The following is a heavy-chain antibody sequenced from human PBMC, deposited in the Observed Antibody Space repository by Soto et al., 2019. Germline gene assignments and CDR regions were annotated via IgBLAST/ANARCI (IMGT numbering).Heavy chain of an antibody. CDR1: GFSFSSYW. CDR2: IKQDGSEK. J-gene: IGHJ3*01. V-gene: IGHV3-7*04. D-gene: IGHD3-22*01. Sequence: PGGSLRLSCAASGFSFSSYWMSWVRQAPGKGLEWVANIKQDGSEKYYVDSVKGRFTISRDNAKMSLYLQMNSLRAEDTAVYYCARGDYHDTSGPFSDAFDVWGQGTMVTVSS. CDR3: ARGDYHDTSGPFSDAFDV.